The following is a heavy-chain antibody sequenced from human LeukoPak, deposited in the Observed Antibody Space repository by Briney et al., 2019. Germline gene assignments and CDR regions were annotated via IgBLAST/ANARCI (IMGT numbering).Heavy chain of an antibody. CDR1: GFTFSSYS. CDR3: ARDGVFGSPFDY. CDR2: ISSSGSTI. V-gene: IGHV3-48*04. J-gene: IGHJ4*02. Sequence: PGGSLRLSCAASGFTFSSYSMNWVRQAPGKGLEWVSYISSSGSTIYYADSVKGRFTISRDNAKNSLYLQMNSLRAEDTAVYYCARDGVFGSPFDYWGQGTLVTVSS. D-gene: IGHD3-10*01.